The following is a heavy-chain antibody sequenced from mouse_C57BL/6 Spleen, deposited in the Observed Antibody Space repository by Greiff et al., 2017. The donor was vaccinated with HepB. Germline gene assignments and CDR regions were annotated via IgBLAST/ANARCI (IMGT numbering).Heavy chain of an antibody. CDR2: IWSDGST. J-gene: IGHJ1*03. V-gene: IGHV2-6-1*01. D-gene: IGHD2-4*01. CDR1: GFSLTSYG. Sequence: QVQLQQSGPGLVAPSQSLSITCTVSGFSLTSYGVHWVRQPPGKGLEWLVVIWSDGSTTYNSALKSRLSISKDNSKSQVFLKMNSLQTDDTAMYYCARHYDYDGYWYFDVWGTGTTVTVSS. CDR3: ARHYDYDGYWYFDV.